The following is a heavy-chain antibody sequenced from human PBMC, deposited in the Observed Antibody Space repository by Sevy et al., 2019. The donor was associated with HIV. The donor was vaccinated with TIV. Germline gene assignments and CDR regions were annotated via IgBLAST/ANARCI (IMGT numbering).Heavy chain of an antibody. Sequence: ASVKVSCKASGYTFTTYPIGWVRQAPGQGLEWMGWISTYSGETRDAQKFQGRATMTTDTSTSTAYLELRSLRSDDTDVYYCARDSDGSGHYYADYFDYWGQGTLVTVSS. CDR2: ISTYSGET. V-gene: IGHV1-18*01. CDR1: GYTFTTYP. CDR3: ARDSDGSGHYYADYFDY. J-gene: IGHJ4*02. D-gene: IGHD3-22*01.